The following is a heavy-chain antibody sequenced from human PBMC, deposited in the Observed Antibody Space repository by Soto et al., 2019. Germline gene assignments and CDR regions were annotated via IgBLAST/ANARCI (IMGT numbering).Heavy chain of an antibody. CDR1: GGSFSGYD. D-gene: IGHD2-2*01. Sequence: SENPYLSCAVYGGSFSGYDWSWIRQPPGKGLEWIGEINHSGSTNYNPALKSRDTISVDTSKKQFSLKLSSVTAADTHVYYCARGKLGYCSSTSCFRYYYYYYGMDVWGQGTTVT. J-gene: IGHJ6*02. CDR3: ARGKLGYCSSTSCFRYYYYYYGMDV. V-gene: IGHV4-34*01. CDR2: INHSGST.